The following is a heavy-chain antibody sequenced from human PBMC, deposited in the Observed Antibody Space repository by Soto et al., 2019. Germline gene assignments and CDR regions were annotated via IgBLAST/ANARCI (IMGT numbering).Heavy chain of an antibody. CDR1: GFSFSISP. D-gene: IGHD7-27*01. J-gene: IGHJ4*02. Sequence: QVQLVESGGGVVQPGRSLRLSCAASGFSFSISPMHWVRQAPGKGPEWVALISYDGTNKFYADSVKGRFTISRDNSKSTLYLQVDSLSTEDAAVYYCARDPKTSGGQHWAFNYFDSWVQGTLVTVSS. CDR3: ARDPKTSGGQHWAFNYFDS. V-gene: IGHV3-30-3*01. CDR2: ISYDGTNK.